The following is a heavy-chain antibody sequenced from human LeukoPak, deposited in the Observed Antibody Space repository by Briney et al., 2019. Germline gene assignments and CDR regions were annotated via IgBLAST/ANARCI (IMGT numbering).Heavy chain of an antibody. Sequence: KPGTSVKVSCKASGFTFTSSAVQWVRQARGQRLEWIGWIVVGSGNTNYAQKFQERVTITRDMSTSTAYMELSSLRSEDTAVYYCARADGRGYCSSTSCYGNGMDVWGQGTTVTVSS. D-gene: IGHD2-2*01. J-gene: IGHJ6*02. V-gene: IGHV1-58*01. CDR2: IVVGSGNT. CDR1: GFTFTSSA. CDR3: ARADGRGYCSSTSCYGNGMDV.